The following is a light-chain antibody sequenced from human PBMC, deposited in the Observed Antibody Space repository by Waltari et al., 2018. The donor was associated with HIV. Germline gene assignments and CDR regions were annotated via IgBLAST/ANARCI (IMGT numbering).Light chain of an antibody. CDR2: GKT. V-gene: IGLV1-51*01. CDR1: SSSFGNNY. Sequence: QSVLTQPPSVSAPPGQKVTISCSGSSSSFGNNYVSWYQPVPGTAPKPLIYGKTRRPSEIPDRFLGSKSGTAATLAITGRQTGDEADYYCGTGDNSLSAGFFGGGTKLTVL. J-gene: IGLJ2*01. CDR3: GTGDNSLSAGF.